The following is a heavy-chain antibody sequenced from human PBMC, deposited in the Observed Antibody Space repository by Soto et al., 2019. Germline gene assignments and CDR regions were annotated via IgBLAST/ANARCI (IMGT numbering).Heavy chain of an antibody. CDR2: INPNSGGT. CDR1: GYTFTGYY. D-gene: IGHD6-19*01. CDR3: ARALSSGWYSLDY. J-gene: IGHJ4*02. Sequence: GASVKVSCKASGYTFTGYYMHWVRQAPGQGLEWMGWINPNSGGTNYAQKFQGWVTMTRDTSISTAYMELSRLRSDDTAVYYCARALSSGWYSLDYWGQGTLVTVS. V-gene: IGHV1-2*04.